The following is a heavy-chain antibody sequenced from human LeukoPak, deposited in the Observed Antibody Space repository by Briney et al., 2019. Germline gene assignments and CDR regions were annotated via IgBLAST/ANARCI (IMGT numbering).Heavy chain of an antibody. Sequence: GGSLRLSCAASGFTFSSYWMHWVRQAPGKGLVWVSRISGDGTTTTYADAVKGRLTISRDNAKNTVSLQMNSLRAEDTAVYYCATRVGAQGDWGQGTLVTVSS. V-gene: IGHV3-74*01. D-gene: IGHD1-26*01. CDR3: ATRVGAQGD. CDR1: GFTFSSYW. CDR2: ISGDGTTT. J-gene: IGHJ4*02.